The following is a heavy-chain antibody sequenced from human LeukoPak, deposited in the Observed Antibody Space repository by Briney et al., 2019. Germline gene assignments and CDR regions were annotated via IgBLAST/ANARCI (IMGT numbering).Heavy chain of an antibody. CDR2: INQDGRTK. Sequence: GGSLRLSCATFGFTFSTYWMSWVRQAPGNGPEWVANINQDGRTKYYVDSVRGRFTISRDNAKNSLYLQMNSLRAEDTAVYYCTRDSQGSRTSSVDYWGQGTLVTASS. J-gene: IGHJ4*02. CDR3: TRDSQGSRTSSVDY. CDR1: GFTFSTYW. V-gene: IGHV3-7*03. D-gene: IGHD3-10*01.